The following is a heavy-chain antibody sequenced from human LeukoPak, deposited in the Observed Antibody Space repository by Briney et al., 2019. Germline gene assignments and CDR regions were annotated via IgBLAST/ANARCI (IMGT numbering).Heavy chain of an antibody. D-gene: IGHD2-21*02. J-gene: IGHJ5*02. V-gene: IGHV3-21*01. CDR2: ISGSSSTYI. Sequence: GGSLRLSCAASGFTFSSYTMNWVRQAPGKGLEWISSISGSSSTYIYYSVSVQGRFTISRDNAKNSLSLQMNSLRAEDTAVYYCARSVTAANWFDPWGQGTLVTVSS. CDR1: GFTFSSYT. CDR3: ARSVTAANWFDP.